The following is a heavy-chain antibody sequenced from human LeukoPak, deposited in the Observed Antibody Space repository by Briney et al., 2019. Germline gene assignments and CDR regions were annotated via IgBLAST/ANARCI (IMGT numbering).Heavy chain of an antibody. CDR3: TTERNWELLRPLGMDI. Sequence: GGSLRLSCVASGFNFNYVWMSWVRQAPGKGLEWVGRIRTKIDGETRDYAAPVKGRFTISRDDSKTTLYLQMNSLKTEDSAVYYCTTERNWELLRPLGMDIWGQGTTVTVSS. D-gene: IGHD1-26*01. CDR2: IRTKIDGETR. CDR1: GFNFNYVW. V-gene: IGHV3-15*01. J-gene: IGHJ6*02.